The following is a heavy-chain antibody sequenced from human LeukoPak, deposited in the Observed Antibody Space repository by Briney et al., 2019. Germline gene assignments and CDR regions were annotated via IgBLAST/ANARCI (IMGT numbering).Heavy chain of an antibody. V-gene: IGHV4-34*01. J-gene: IGHJ4*02. CDR1: GASFSGYY. Sequence: SETLSLTCAVYGASFSGYYWSWVRQPPGKGLEWVGEINHSGSTNYNPSLKSRVTISVDTSKNQFSLKLSSVTAADTVVYYCGSSIAAAGHDYWGQGTLVTVSS. CDR3: GSSIAAAGHDY. CDR2: INHSGST. D-gene: IGHD6-13*01.